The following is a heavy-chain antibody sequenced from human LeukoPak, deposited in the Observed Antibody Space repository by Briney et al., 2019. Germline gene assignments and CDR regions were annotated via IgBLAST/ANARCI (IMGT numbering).Heavy chain of an antibody. J-gene: IGHJ4*02. CDR2: IWYDGSNK. D-gene: IGHD2-2*01. CDR3: AKGRPLGYCSSTSCSTVWSEFDY. V-gene: IGHV3-33*06. Sequence: GGSLRLSCAASGFTFSSYGMHWVRQAPGKGLEWVAVIWYDGSNKYYADSVKGRFTISRDNSKNTLYLQMNSLRAEDTAVYYCAKGRPLGYCSSTSCSTVWSEFDYWGQGTLATVSS. CDR1: GFTFSSYG.